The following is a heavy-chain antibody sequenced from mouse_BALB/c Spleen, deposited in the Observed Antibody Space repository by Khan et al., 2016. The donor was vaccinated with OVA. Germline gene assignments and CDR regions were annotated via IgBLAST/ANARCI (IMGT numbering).Heavy chain of an antibody. CDR2: ISPNNDGS. CDR1: GYTFTSYV. V-gene: IGHV1S136*01. J-gene: IGHJ3*01. CDR3: LRSRFYYGSAYGGVDY. D-gene: IGHD1-1*01. Sequence: VRLQQSGPELVKPGASVKMSCKASGYTFTSYVMHWVKQKPGQGLEWIGYISPNNDGSKYNEKFRGKATLTSDKSSSTAYMELSSLTSEDSAVCYCLRSRFYYGSAYGGVDYWGQGTLVTVSA.